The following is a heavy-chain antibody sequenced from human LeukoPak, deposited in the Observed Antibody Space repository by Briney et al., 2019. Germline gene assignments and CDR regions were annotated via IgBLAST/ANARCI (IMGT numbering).Heavy chain of an antibody. V-gene: IGHV5-51*01. Sequence: GESLKISCKGSEYSFTTYWIVWVRQMPGKGLEWMGIIYPGDSDTRYSPSFQGQVTISADKSISTAYLQWSSLKASDTAIYYCARHNREYASGSPLDYWGQGTLVTVSS. J-gene: IGHJ4*02. CDR3: ARHNREYASGSPLDY. D-gene: IGHD6-19*01. CDR1: EYSFTTYW. CDR2: IYPGDSDT.